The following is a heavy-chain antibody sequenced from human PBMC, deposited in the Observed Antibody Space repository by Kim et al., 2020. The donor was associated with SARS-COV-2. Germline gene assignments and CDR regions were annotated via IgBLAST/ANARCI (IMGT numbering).Heavy chain of an antibody. J-gene: IGHJ4*02. D-gene: IGHD3-22*01. Sequence: RKFPGSVTMTRDTSTRTVYMELSSLRSEDTAVYYCARGSMIVVSLSYFDYWGQGTLVTVSS. V-gene: IGHV1-46*01. CDR3: ARGSMIVVSLSYFDY.